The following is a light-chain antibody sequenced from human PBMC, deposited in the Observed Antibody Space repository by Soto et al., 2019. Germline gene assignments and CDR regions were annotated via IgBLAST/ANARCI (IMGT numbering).Light chain of an antibody. V-gene: IGLV2-14*01. CDR1: SSDVGGYNY. CDR2: DVS. J-gene: IGLJ2*01. Sequence: QSVLTQPASVSGSPGQSITISCTGTSSDVGGYNYVSWYQQHPGKAPKLMIYDVSNRPSGVSTRFSGSKSGNTASLTISGLQAEDEADYYCGSYTSSSSDVVFGGGTQLTVL. CDR3: GSYTSSSSDVV.